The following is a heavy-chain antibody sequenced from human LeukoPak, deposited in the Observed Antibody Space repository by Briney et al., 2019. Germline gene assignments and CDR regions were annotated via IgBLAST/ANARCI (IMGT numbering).Heavy chain of an antibody. V-gene: IGHV1-2*02. D-gene: IGHD3-10*01. CDR1: GYIFTGYY. CDR2: INPNSGGA. CDR3: ARSNRITMVRGVPSDY. Sequence: ASVKVSCKASGYIFTGYYMRWVRQAPGQGLEWMGWINPNSGGANYAQKFQGRVTMTRGTSISTAYMELSRLRSDDTAVYYCARSNRITMVRGVPSDYWGQGTLVTVSS. J-gene: IGHJ4*02.